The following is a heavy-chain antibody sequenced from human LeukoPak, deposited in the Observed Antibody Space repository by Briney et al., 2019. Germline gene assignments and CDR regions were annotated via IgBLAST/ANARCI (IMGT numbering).Heavy chain of an antibody. V-gene: IGHV5-51*01. D-gene: IGHD3-3*01. J-gene: IGHJ4*02. Sequence: GESLKISCQCSGYTFTTYWIGWVRQMPGKGLEWMGTIYPGDSNTRYSPSFQGQVTISADKSISTAYLQWSSLKASDTAMHYCARSITIFGRSDYWGQGTLVTVSS. CDR1: GYTFTTYW. CDR2: IYPGDSNT. CDR3: ARSITIFGRSDY.